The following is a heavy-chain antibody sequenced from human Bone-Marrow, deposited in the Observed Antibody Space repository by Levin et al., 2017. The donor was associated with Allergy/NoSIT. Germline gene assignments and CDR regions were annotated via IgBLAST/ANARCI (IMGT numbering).Heavy chain of an antibody. CDR3: ARGGSGYCSGGSCYPFDY. CDR1: GFTFSSYW. J-gene: IGHJ4*02. V-gene: IGHV3-74*01. CDR2: INSDGSST. Sequence: GGSLRLSCAASGFTFSSYWMHWVRQAPGKGLVWVSRINSDGSSTSYADSVKGRFTISRDNAKNTLYLQMNSLRAEDTAVYYCARGGSGYCSGGSCYPFDYWGQGTLVTVSS. D-gene: IGHD2-15*01.